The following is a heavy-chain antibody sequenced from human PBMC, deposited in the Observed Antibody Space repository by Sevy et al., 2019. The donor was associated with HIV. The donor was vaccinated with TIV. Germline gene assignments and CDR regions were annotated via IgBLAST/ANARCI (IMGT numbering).Heavy chain of an antibody. CDR2: IYYSGST. Sequence: SETLSLTCTVSGGSISSSSYYWGWIRQPPGKGLEWIGSIYYSGSTYYNPSLKSRVTISVDTSKNQFSLKLSSVTAADTAGYYCARHPLGAYYYGSGSYPLVGNRRGEFDYWGQGTLVTVSS. CDR1: GGSISSSSYY. D-gene: IGHD3-10*01. CDR3: ARHPLGAYYYGSGSYPLVGNRRGEFDY. V-gene: IGHV4-39*01. J-gene: IGHJ4*02.